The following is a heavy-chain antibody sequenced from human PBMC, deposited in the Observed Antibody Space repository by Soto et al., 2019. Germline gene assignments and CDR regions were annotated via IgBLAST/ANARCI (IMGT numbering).Heavy chain of an antibody. CDR2: IIPIFGTA. CDR3: PIPCNRGYSRVIAY. Sequence: PVKVACESCGGTFNSYAISWVRQPPGQGLEWMGGIIPIFGTANYAQKFQGRVTIPADKSTSAASMELSNLRSEDTAVYYCPIPCNRGYSRVIAYCGQGTGETVS. CDR1: GGTFNSYA. V-gene: IGHV1-69*06. J-gene: IGHJ4*02. D-gene: IGHD5-18*01.